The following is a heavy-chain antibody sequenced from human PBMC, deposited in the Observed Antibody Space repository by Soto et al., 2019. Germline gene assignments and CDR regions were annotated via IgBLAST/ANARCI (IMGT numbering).Heavy chain of an antibody. CDR2: ISGSAVST. Sequence: VRQAPGKGLEWVSVISGSAVSTYYADSVKGRFTISRDNAKNSLYLQMNSLRAEDTAVYYCARAQGDYDSGRMIYFDYWGQGTLVTVSS. CDR3: ARAQGDYDSGRMIYFDY. D-gene: IGHD5-12*01. J-gene: IGHJ4*02. V-gene: IGHV3-48*03.